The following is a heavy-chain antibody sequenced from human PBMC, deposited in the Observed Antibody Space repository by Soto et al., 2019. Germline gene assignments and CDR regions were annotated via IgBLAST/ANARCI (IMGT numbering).Heavy chain of an antibody. V-gene: IGHV3-30*18. D-gene: IGHD2-21*02. CDR3: ANPALAYCGGDCPDAFDI. CDR2: ISYDGSNK. CDR1: GFTFSSYG. Sequence: QVQLVESGGGVVQPGRSLRLSCAASGFTFSSYGMHWVRQAPGKGLEWVAVISYDGSNKYYADSVKGRFTISRDNSKNTXXLQMNSLRAEDTAVYYCANPALAYCGGDCPDAFDIWGQGTMVTVSS. J-gene: IGHJ3*02.